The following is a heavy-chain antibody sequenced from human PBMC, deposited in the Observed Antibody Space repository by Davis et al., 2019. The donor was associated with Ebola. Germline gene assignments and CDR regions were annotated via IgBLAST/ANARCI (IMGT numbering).Heavy chain of an antibody. Sequence: AASVKVSCKASGYTFTSHDINWVRQATGQGLEWMGWMNPHSGNTGYAQKFQGRVTMTRNTSISTAYMELSSLRSEDTAVYYCARGRRSSGWYILDYWGQGTLVTVSS. CDR3: ARGRRSSGWYILDY. V-gene: IGHV1-8*01. J-gene: IGHJ4*02. CDR2: MNPHSGNT. CDR1: GYTFTSHD. D-gene: IGHD6-19*01.